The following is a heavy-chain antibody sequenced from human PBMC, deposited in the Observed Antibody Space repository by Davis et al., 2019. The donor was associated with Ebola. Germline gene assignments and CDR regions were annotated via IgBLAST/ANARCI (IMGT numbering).Heavy chain of an antibody. CDR3: ASVSDYYGMDV. V-gene: IGHV3-11*01. J-gene: IGHJ6*04. D-gene: IGHD2-8*01. CDR1: GFTFSDYY. CDR2: ISSSGSTI. Sequence: GESLKISCAASGFTFSDYYMSWIRQAPGKGLEWVSYISSSGSTIYYADSVKGRFTISRDNAKNSLYLQMNSLRAEDTAVYYCASVSDYYGMDVWSKGTTVTVS.